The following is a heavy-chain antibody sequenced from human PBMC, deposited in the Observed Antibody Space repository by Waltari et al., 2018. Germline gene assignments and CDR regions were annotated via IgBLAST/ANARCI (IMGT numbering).Heavy chain of an antibody. V-gene: IGHV4-4*02. CDR3: ARDLPSDYYDSSGQY. CDR1: GGSISSSNW. J-gene: IGHJ4*02. Sequence: QVQLQESGPGLVKPSGTLSLTCAVSGGSISSSNWWRWVRQPPGKGLEWIGKIYHSGSTNYNPSLKSRVTISVDKSKNQFSLKLSSVTAADTAVYYCARDLPSDYYDSSGQYWGQGTLVTVSS. D-gene: IGHD3-22*01. CDR2: IYHSGST.